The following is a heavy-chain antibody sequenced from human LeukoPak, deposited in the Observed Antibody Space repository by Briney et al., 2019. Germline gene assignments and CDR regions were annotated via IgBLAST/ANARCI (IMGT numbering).Heavy chain of an antibody. J-gene: IGHJ5*02. CDR2: INHSGST. V-gene: IGHV4-34*01. Sequence: SETLSLNGAGYGGSLSGYYWSWIRQPPGKGREWFVEINHSGSTNYNPSLKSRVTISVDTSKNQFSLKLSSVTAADTAVYYCARYRVVVAVTRRMRWFDPWGQGTLVTVSS. D-gene: IGHD2-15*01. CDR3: ARYRVVVAVTRRMRWFDP. CDR1: GGSLSGYY.